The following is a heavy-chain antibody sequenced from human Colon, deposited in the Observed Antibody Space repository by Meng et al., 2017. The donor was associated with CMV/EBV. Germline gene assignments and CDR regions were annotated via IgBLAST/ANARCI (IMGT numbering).Heavy chain of an antibody. J-gene: IGHJ4*02. D-gene: IGHD2-15*01. CDR1: GFTFRNSA. V-gene: IGHV3-23*01. CDR3: TKGVSGPLYYFDH. Sequence: ESLKISCVASGFTFRNSAMRWVRQALGKGLEWVSSISGSGGDKFYADSVRGRFTISRDNFKDTVYLEMNVLGAEDTAVYYCTKGVSGPLYYFDHWGQGMQVTVSS. CDR2: ISGSGGDK.